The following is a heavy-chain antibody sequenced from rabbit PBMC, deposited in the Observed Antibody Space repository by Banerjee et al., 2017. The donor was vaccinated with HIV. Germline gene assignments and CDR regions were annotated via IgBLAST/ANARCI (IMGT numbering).Heavy chain of an antibody. CDR1: GFSFSSSYY. V-gene: IGHV1S40*01. CDR2: IYAGSSGST. Sequence: QSLEESGGDLVKPGASLTLTCTASGFSFSSSYYMCWVRQAPGKGLEWIACIYAGSSGSTYYANWAKGRFTISRTSSTTVTLQMTSLTAADTATYFCARSAYVTYVRYYDLWGPGTLVTVS. J-gene: IGHJ4*01. CDR3: ARSAYVTYVRYYDL. D-gene: IGHD6-1*01.